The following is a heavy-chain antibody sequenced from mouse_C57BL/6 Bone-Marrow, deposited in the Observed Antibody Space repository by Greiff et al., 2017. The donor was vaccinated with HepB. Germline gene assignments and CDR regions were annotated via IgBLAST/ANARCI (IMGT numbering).Heavy chain of an antibody. J-gene: IGHJ2*01. CDR1: GYSITSGYY. D-gene: IGHD4-1*01. Sequence: EVKLQQSGPGLVKPSQSLSLTCSVTGYSITSGYYWNWIRQSPGNKLEWMGYISYDGSNNYNPSLKNRISITRDTSKNQFFLKLNSVTTEDTATYYCAREEGLTGTDFDYWGQGTTLTVSS. CDR3: AREEGLTGTDFDY. CDR2: ISYDGSN. V-gene: IGHV3-6*01.